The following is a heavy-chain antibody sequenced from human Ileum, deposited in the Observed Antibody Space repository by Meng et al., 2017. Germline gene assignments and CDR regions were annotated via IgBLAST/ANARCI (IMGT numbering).Heavy chain of an antibody. J-gene: IGHJ4*02. CDR3: ARDHWGSLDY. CDR1: GGSVSTSDYQ. D-gene: IGHD7-27*01. V-gene: IGHV4-61*08. CDR2: ART. Sequence: QGRLQDAGPGMVRPSGAPPLIWTVSGGSVSTSDYQWGWFRHPPGKGLEWIGYARTNYNPSLKSRVTISVATSKRQFSLKLTSVTAADTAVYYCARDHWGSLDYWGQGILVTVSS.